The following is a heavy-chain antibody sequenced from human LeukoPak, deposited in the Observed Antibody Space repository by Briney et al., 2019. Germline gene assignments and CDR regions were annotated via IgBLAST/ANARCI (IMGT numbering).Heavy chain of an antibody. Sequence: GASVKVSCKASGYTFTGHYMNWVRLAPGQGLGWMGWINPTGGTTYAQKCQDRVTMTRDTSINTAYMELSGLRSDDTAVYYCARDLGWSSSHWGQGTLVTVSS. J-gene: IGHJ4*02. CDR2: INPTGGT. CDR3: ARDLGWSSSH. D-gene: IGHD6-6*01. V-gene: IGHV1-2*02. CDR1: GYTFTGHY.